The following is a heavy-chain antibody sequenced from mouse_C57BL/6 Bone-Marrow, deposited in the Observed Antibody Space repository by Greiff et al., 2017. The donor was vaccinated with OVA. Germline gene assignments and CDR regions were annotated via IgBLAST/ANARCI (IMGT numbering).Heavy chain of an antibody. CDR2: FHPYNDDT. CDR3: ARRGIYYDYDGFAY. J-gene: IGHJ3*01. D-gene: IGHD2-4*01. V-gene: IGHV1-47*01. CDR1: GYTFTTYP. Sequence: QVHVKQSGAELVKPGASVKMSCKASGYTFTTYPIEWMKQNHGKSLEWIGNFHPYNDDTKYNEKFKGKATLTVEKSSSTVYLELSRLTSDDSAVYYCARRGIYYDYDGFAYWGQGTLVTVSA.